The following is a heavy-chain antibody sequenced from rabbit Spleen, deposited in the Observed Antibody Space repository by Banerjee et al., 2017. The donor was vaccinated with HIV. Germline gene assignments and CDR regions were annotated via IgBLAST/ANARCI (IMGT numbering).Heavy chain of an antibody. D-gene: IGHD4-1*01. CDR3: ARDLAGVIGWNFNL. CDR2: IAYGDDTT. J-gene: IGHJ4*01. CDR1: GFPFSSSYW. Sequence: SLAEAGGGLVTPGASMTLTCACSGFPFSSSYWMCWVGPAPGKGLEFIACIAYGDDTTYYSSGAKGRFTFSKTSSTTVTLQMTMLTAPDTATYFYARDLAGVIGWNFNLWGPGTLVTVS. V-gene: IGHV1S40*01.